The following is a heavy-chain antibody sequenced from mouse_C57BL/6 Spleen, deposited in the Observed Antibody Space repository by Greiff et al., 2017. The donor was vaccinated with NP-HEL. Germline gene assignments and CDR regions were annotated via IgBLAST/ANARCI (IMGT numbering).Heavy chain of an antibody. CDR2: IDPSDSYT. Sequence: QVQLQQPGAELVMPGASVKLSCKASGYTFTSYWMHWVKQRPGQGLEWIGEIDPSDSYTNYNQKFKGKSTLTVDKSSSTAYMQLSSLTSEDSAVYYCARREGRGGFDYWGQGTTLTVSS. V-gene: IGHV1-69*01. CDR1: GYTFTSYW. CDR3: ARREGRGGFDY. J-gene: IGHJ2*01. D-gene: IGHD3-3*01.